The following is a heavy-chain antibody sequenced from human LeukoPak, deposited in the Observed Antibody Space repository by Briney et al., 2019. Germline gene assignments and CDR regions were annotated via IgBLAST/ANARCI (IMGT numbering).Heavy chain of an antibody. CDR2: IYYSGST. CDR3: ARDEDSVFDY. CDR1: GGSISSSSYY. J-gene: IGHJ4*02. Sequence: SETLSLTCTVSGGSISSSSYYWGWIRQPPGKGLEWIGYIYYSGSTYYNPSLKSRVTISVDTSKNQFSLKLSSVIAADTAVYYCARDEDSVFDYWGQGTLVTVSS. V-gene: IGHV4-31*03.